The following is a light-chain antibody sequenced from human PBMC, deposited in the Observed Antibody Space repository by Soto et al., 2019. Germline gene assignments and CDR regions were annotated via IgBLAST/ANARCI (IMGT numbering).Light chain of an antibody. Sequence: EIVLTQSPGTLSLSPGGRATLSCRASQSVSSSYLAWYQQKPGQAPRLLIYGASSRATGIPDRFSGSGSGTDFTLTISRLEPEDFAVYYWQQYGSSPLITFGQGTRLEIK. V-gene: IGKV3-20*01. CDR1: QSVSSSY. CDR2: GAS. J-gene: IGKJ5*01. CDR3: QQYGSSPLIT.